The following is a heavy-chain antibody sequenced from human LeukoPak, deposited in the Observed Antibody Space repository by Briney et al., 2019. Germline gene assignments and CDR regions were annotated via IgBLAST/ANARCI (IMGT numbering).Heavy chain of an antibody. Sequence: PSETLSLTCAVYGGSFSGYYWSWLRQPPGKGLEWIGEINHSGSTNYNPSLKSRVTISVDTSKNQFSLELSSVTAADTAVYYCARGRKVGATFYYYYYYMDVWGKGTTVTVSS. J-gene: IGHJ6*03. CDR2: INHSGST. CDR1: GGSFSGYY. V-gene: IGHV4-34*01. CDR3: ARGRKVGATFYYYYYYMDV. D-gene: IGHD1-26*01.